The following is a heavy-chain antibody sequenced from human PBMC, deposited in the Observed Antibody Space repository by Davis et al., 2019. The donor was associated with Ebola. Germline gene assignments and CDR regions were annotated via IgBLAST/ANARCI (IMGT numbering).Heavy chain of an antibody. Sequence: SETLSLTCTVSGGSISSGGYYWSWIRQPPGKGLEWVGYIYYTGSSNYNPSLKSRVTISIDTSKNQFSLKLSSVTAADTAVYYCARDAPNTSSLDYWGQGTLVTVSS. CDR1: GGSISSGGYY. V-gene: IGHV4-61*08. J-gene: IGHJ4*02. D-gene: IGHD6-13*01. CDR2: IYYTGSS. CDR3: ARDAPNTSSLDY.